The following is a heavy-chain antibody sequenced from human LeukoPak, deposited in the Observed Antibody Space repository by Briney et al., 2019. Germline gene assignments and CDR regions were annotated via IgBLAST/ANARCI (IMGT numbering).Heavy chain of an antibody. J-gene: IGHJ4*02. CDR2: IRSDGSIK. Sequence: GGSLRLSCAASGFTFSSYDMNWVRQAPGKGLEWVAFIRSDGSIKFYTDSVKGRFTISRDNSKNTVHVQMNSLRPEDTAVYYCAKDRPEAYFDYWGQGTLVTVAS. CDR1: GFTFSSYD. CDR3: AKDRPEAYFDY. V-gene: IGHV3-30*02. D-gene: IGHD1-14*01.